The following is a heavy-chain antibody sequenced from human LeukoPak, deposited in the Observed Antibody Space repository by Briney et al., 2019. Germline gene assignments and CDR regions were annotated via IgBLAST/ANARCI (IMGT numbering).Heavy chain of an antibody. V-gene: IGHV4-34*01. CDR3: ARVIAEVGTWGDYGMDV. Sequence: SETLSLTCAVYGRSFSGYYWSWIRQPPGKGLEWIGEINHSGSTNYNPSLKSRVTISVDTSKNQFSLKLSSVTAADTAVYYCARVIAEVGTWGDYGMDVWGKGTTVTVSS. CDR2: INHSGST. J-gene: IGHJ6*04. D-gene: IGHD6-19*01. CDR1: GRSFSGYY.